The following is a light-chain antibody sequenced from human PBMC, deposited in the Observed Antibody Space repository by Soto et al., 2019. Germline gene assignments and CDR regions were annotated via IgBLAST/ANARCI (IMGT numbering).Light chain of an antibody. V-gene: IGLV2-14*01. Sequence: QSALTQPASVSGSPGQSITIPCSGRSSDLGGLNYVSWYQQHPGKVPKLIIYKVDNRPSGISDRFSASKSGNTASLTISGLQAEDEADYYCQSYDIRLSAWVFGGGTKLTVL. J-gene: IGLJ3*02. CDR1: SSDLGGLNY. CDR2: KVD. CDR3: QSYDIRLSAWV.